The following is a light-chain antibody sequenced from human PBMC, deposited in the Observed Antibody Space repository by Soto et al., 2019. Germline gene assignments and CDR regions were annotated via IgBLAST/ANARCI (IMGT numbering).Light chain of an antibody. CDR2: GAS. Sequence: EIVLTQSPGTLSLSPGERATLSCRASQSVSSSYLAWYQQKPGQAPRLLIYGASSRATGIPDRFSGRGSGTDFTLTSSRLEPEDFAVYYCQQYGSSPLYTFGQGTKLEIK. CDR1: QSVSSSY. V-gene: IGKV3-20*01. J-gene: IGKJ2*01. CDR3: QQYGSSPLYT.